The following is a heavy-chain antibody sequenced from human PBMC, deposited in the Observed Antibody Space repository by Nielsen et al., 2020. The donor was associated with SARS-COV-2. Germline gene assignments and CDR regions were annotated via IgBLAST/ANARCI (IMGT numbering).Heavy chain of an antibody. Sequence: ASVKVSCKASGYTFTGYFIHWVRQAPGQGLEWMGWINPKSGGTNYAQEFQGRVTMTRDTSISTAYMELSRLGSDDTAVYYCARSPRDYYGMDVWGQGTTVTVSS. CDR3: ARSPRDYYGMDV. CDR1: GYTFTGYF. J-gene: IGHJ6*02. V-gene: IGHV1-2*02. CDR2: INPKSGGT.